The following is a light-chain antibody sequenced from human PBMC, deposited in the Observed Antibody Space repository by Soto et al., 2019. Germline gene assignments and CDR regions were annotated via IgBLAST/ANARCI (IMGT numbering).Light chain of an antibody. CDR2: DAS. CDR1: QSISSW. CDR3: QQYNNWPPPFT. V-gene: IGKV1-5*01. Sequence: DIQMTQSPSTLSASVGDRVTITCRASQSISSWLAWYQQKPGKAPKLLIYDASTRATGIPVRFSGSGSGTEFTLTISSLQSEDFAVYYCQQYNNWPPPFTFGPGTKVDIK. J-gene: IGKJ3*01.